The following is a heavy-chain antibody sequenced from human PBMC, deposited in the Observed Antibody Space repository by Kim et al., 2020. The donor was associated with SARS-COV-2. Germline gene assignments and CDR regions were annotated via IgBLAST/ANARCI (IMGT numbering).Heavy chain of an antibody. CDR2: IYYSGST. D-gene: IGHD2-2*01. CDR3: ARHSRIVVVPAAILA. V-gene: IGHV4-39*01. Sequence: SETLSLTCTVSGGSISSSSYYWGWIRQPPGKGLEWIGSIYYSGSTCYNPSLKSRVTISVDTSKNQFSLKLSSVTAADTAVYYCARHSRIVVVPAAILAWGQGTLVTVSS. J-gene: IGHJ4*02. CDR1: GGSISSSSYY.